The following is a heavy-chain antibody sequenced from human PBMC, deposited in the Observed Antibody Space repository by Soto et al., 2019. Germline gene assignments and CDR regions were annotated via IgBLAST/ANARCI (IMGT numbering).Heavy chain of an antibody. CDR3: AKRGYDISRDPYGMDV. V-gene: IGHV1-18*01. J-gene: IGHJ6*02. Sequence: QVPLVQSGAEVKKPGASVKVSCKASGYTFTSYGISWVRQAPGQGLEWMGWISAYNGNTNYAQKLQGRVTMTTDTSTSTAYMELRSLRSADTAVYYWAKRGYDISRDPYGMDVWGQGTTVTVSS. CDR2: ISAYNGNT. D-gene: IGHD3-9*01. CDR1: GYTFTSYG.